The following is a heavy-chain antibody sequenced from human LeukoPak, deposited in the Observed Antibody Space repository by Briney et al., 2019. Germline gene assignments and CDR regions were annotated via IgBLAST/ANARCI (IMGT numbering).Heavy chain of an antibody. J-gene: IGHJ3*02. CDR2: IYYSGST. CDR1: GYSISSGYY. V-gene: IGHV4-38-2*02. D-gene: IGHD6-19*01. CDR3: ARSPAVAGTWAAFDI. Sequence: SETLSLTCTVSGYSISSGYYWGWIRQPPGKGLEWIGYIYYSGSTNYNPSLKSRVTISVDTSKNQFSLKLSSVTAADTAVYYCARSPAVAGTWAAFDIWGQGTMVTVSS.